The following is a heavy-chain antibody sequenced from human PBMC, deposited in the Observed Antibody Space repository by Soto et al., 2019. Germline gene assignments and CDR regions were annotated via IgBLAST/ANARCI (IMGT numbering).Heavy chain of an antibody. CDR2: ISGSGGST. Sequence: LRLSCAAPGFTFSSYAMSWVRQAPGKGLEWVSAISGSGGSTYYADSVKGRFTISRDNSKNTLYLQMNSLRAEDTAVYYCAKAVGATTYATFDYWGQGTLVTVSS. D-gene: IGHD1-26*01. V-gene: IGHV3-23*01. CDR3: AKAVGATTYATFDY. J-gene: IGHJ4*02. CDR1: GFTFSSYA.